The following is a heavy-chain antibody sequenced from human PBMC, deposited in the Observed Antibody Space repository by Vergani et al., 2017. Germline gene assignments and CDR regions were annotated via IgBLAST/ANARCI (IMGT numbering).Heavy chain of an antibody. V-gene: IGHV3-30*01. CDR3: ARDLSGIAAAGYFDY. D-gene: IGHD6-13*01. J-gene: IGHJ4*02. Sequence: QVQLVESGGGVVQPGRSLRLSCAASGFTFSSYAMHWVRQAPGKGLEWVAVISYDRSNKYYADSVKGRFTISRDNSKNTLYLQMNSLRAEDTAVYYCARDLSGIAAAGYFDYWGQGTLVTVSS. CDR2: ISYDRSNK. CDR1: GFTFSSYA.